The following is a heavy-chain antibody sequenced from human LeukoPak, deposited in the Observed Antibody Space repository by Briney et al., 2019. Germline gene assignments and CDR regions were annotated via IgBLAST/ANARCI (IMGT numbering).Heavy chain of an antibody. CDR3: ARVGFSGDVDY. D-gene: IGHD1-1*01. Sequence: EASVKVSCKASGGTFSSYAISWVRQAPGQGLEWMGRIIPILGIANYAQKFQGRVTITADKSTSTAYMELSSLRSEDTAVYYCARVGFSGDVDYWGQGTLVTVSS. V-gene: IGHV1-69*04. CDR2: IIPILGIA. CDR1: GGTFSSYA. J-gene: IGHJ4*02.